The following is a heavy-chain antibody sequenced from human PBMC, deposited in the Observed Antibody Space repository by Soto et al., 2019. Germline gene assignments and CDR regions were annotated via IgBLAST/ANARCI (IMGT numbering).Heavy chain of an antibody. CDR3: ARGACSSTSGPPLNFDY. Sequence: EVQLVESGGGLVQPGGSLRLSCAASGFTFSSYSMNWVRQAPGKGLEWVSYISSISSTIYYADSVKGRFTISRDNAKNSRYLQMNSLRDEDTAVYYCARGACSSTSGPPLNFDYWGQGTLVTVSS. D-gene: IGHD2-2*01. CDR2: ISSISSTI. V-gene: IGHV3-48*02. J-gene: IGHJ4*02. CDR1: GFTFSSYS.